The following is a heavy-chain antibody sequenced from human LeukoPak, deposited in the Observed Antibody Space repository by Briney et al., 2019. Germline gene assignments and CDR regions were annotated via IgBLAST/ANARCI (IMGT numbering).Heavy chain of an antibody. CDR2: LSGSGSSA. Sequence: GGSLRLSCAASGFTFSTYAMSWVRQAPGKGLEWVSGLSGSGSSAYYADSVKGRFTISRDNSKNTLYLQMNSLRPEDTAVYYCAKGLANLGDDWGQGTLVTVSS. CDR3: AKGLANLGDD. CDR1: GFTFSTYA. V-gene: IGHV3-23*01. J-gene: IGHJ4*02. D-gene: IGHD3-16*01.